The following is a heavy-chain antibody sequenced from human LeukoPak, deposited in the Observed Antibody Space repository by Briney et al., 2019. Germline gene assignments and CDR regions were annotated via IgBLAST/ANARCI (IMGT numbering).Heavy chain of an antibody. J-gene: IGHJ1*01. Sequence: PGGSLRLSCAASGFTFSSYGMHWVRQAPGKGLEWVAFIRYDGSNKYYADSVKGRFTISRDNSKNTLYLQMNSLRAEDTAVYYCASTRPTAEYFQHWGQGTLVTVSS. CDR1: GFTFSSYG. V-gene: IGHV3-30*02. CDR2: IRYDGSNK. D-gene: IGHD3-3*02. CDR3: ASTRPTAEYFQH.